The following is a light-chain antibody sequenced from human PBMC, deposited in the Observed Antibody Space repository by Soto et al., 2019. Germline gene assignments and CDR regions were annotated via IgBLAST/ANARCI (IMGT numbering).Light chain of an antibody. CDR2: EVN. V-gene: IGLV2-18*02. CDR1: SSDIGSYNR. CDR3: NSFTTTSTYV. Sequence: QSALTQPASVSGSPGQSFTISCTGTSSDIGSYNRVSWYQQPPGTAPKLIIYEVNNRPSGVPNRFSGSKSGNTASLTISGLQAEDEADYYCNSFTTTSTYVFGTGTKLTVL. J-gene: IGLJ1*01.